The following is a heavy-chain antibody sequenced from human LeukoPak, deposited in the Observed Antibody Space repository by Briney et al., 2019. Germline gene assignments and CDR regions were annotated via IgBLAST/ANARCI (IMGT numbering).Heavy chain of an antibody. J-gene: IGHJ4*02. CDR1: GITFSGYS. V-gene: IGHV3-23*01. Sequence: PGGSLSLSCVVSGITFSGYSMIWVRQAPGKGLEWVSAISGSGGSTYYADSVKGRFTISRDNSKNTLSLQMNSLRAKDTAVYYCAIVTGIAAAGRADYWGQGTLVTVSS. D-gene: IGHD6-13*01. CDR3: AIVTGIAAAGRADY. CDR2: ISGSGGST.